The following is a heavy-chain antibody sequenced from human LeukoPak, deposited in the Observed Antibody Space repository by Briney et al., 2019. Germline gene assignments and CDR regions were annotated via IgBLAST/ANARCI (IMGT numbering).Heavy chain of an antibody. J-gene: IGHJ4*02. CDR2: FNPTGGST. Sequence: ASVKVSCKASGYTFSSYYLHWVRQAPGQGLEWMGIFNPTGGSTSYPRKFQGRVTMTRDTSTSTVYMELSSLRSEDTAVYYCARTSADKAITAWGFDYWGQGTLVTVSS. CDR3: ARTSADKAITAWGFDY. V-gene: IGHV1-46*01. CDR1: GYTFSSYY. D-gene: IGHD7-27*01.